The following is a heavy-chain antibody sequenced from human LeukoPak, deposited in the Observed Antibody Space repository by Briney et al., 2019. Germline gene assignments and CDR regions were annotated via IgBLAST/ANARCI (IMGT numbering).Heavy chain of an antibody. J-gene: IGHJ4*02. V-gene: IGHV4-59*01. D-gene: IGHD1-26*01. Sequence: PSETLSLTCTVSGGSISSYYWSWIRQPPGKGLEWIGYIYYSGSTNYNPSLSSRVTISVDMSKNQFSLKLNSVTAADTAAYYCARGTRSGIVGNWGQGTLVTVSS. CDR2: IYYSGST. CDR3: ARGTRSGIVGN. CDR1: GGSISSYY.